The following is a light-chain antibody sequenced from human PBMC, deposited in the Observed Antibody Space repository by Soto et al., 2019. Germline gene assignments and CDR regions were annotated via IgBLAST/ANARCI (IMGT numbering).Light chain of an antibody. CDR1: QVIRND. V-gene: IGKV1-6*01. Sequence: AIQMTQSPSSLSASVGDRVTITCRASQVIRNDLGWYQQKPGKAPKLLIYGASNLQSGVPSRFSGSGSGTDFTLTIPSLQPEAFATYYCLHAHNSPCTFGQGTKMDIK. CDR2: GAS. CDR3: LHAHNSPCT. J-gene: IGKJ1*01.